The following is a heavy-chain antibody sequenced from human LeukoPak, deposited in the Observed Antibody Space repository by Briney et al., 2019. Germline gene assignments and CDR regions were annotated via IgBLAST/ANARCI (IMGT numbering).Heavy chain of an antibody. J-gene: IGHJ5*02. CDR3: ARATYHIVVVPAAINWFDP. D-gene: IGHD2-2*01. CDR1: GGSFSGYY. CDR2: INHSGST. Sequence: SSETLSLTCAVYGGSFSGYYWSWIRQPPGKGLEWIGEINHSGSTNYNPSLKSRVTISVDTSKSQFSLKLSSVTAADTAVYYCARATYHIVVVPAAINWFDPWGQGTLVTVSS. V-gene: IGHV4-34*01.